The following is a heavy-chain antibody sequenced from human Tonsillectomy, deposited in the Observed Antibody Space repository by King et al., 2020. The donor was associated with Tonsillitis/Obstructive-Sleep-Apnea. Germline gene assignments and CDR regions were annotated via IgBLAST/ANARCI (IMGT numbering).Heavy chain of an antibody. J-gene: IGHJ4*02. CDR3: AKRRGRGNFWSGLFDY. D-gene: IGHD3-3*01. CDR1: GFTFSSYG. V-gene: IGHV3-30*18. CDR2: ISYEGSNK. Sequence: QLVQSGGGVVQPGRSLRLSCAASGFTFSSYGMHWVRQAPGKGLEWVAVISYEGSNKYYADSVKGRFTISRDNSKNTLYLQMNSLRAEDTAVYYCAKRRGRGNFWSGLFDYWGQGTLVTVSS.